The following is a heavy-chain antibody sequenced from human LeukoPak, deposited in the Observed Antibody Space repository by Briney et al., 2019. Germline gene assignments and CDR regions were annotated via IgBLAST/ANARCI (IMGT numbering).Heavy chain of an antibody. J-gene: IGHJ4*02. D-gene: IGHD4-23*01. Sequence: GGSLRLSCEASAFTFSSYWMSWVRQAPRKGREWGANIKEDGSEINYVDSVKGRFTISRDKAKNSLFLQMNSLRVEDKAVYYCARDRGYSSFDYWGQGPLVSVSS. CDR3: ARDRGYSSFDY. V-gene: IGHV3-7*01. CDR1: AFTFSSYW. CDR2: IKEDGSEI.